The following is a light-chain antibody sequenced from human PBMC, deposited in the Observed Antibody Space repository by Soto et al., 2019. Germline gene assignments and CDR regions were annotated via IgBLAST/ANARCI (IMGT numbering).Light chain of an antibody. Sequence: EIVLTQSPATLSMSPGERATLSCRASQNIVINLAWYQQKPGQDPRRLIYGASTRATGIPARVSGSGSGTEYTLTISSLQSEDFEVYYCQQYSKWPITFGPGPRLEIK. V-gene: IGKV3-15*01. CDR3: QQYSKWPIT. CDR2: GAS. J-gene: IGKJ5*01. CDR1: QNIVIN.